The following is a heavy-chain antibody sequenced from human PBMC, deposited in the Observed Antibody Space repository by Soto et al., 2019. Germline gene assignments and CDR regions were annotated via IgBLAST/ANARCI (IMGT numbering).Heavy chain of an antibody. V-gene: IGHV6-1*01. D-gene: IGHD6-6*01. CDR3: ARAGIAARPVDDYYYYGMDV. CDR1: GDSVSSNSAA. CDR2: TYYRSKWYN. Sequence: SQTLSLTCAISGDSVSSNSAAWNWIRQSPSRGLEWLGRTYYRSKWYNDYAVSVKSRITINPDTSKNQFSLQLNSVTPEDTAVYYCARAGIAARPVDDYYYYGMDVWGQGTTVTVSS. J-gene: IGHJ6*02.